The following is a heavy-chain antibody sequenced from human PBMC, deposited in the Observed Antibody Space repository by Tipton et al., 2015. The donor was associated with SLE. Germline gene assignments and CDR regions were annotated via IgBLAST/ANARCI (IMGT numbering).Heavy chain of an antibody. CDR2: INHSGST. CDR1: GGSFSGYY. J-gene: IGHJ4*02. CDR3: ATLKFFGELGIGRDY. D-gene: IGHD3-3*01. Sequence: TLSLTCAVYGGSFSGYYWSWIRQPPGKGLEWIGEINHSGSTNYNPSLKSRVTISVNTSKNQFSLKLSSVTAADTAAYYCATLKFFGELGIGRDYWGQGTLVTVSS. V-gene: IGHV4-34*01.